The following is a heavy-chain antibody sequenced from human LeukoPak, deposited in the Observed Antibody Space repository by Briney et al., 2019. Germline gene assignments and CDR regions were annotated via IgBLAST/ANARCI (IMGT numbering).Heavy chain of an antibody. Sequence: QPGGSLRLSCAASGFTFSSYAMSWGRHAPRKGLEWVSAISGSGGSTYCADSVKGRFTISRDNSKNTLYLQMNSLRAEDTAVYYCAKGREQWLGTLDYWGQGTLVTVSS. CDR2: ISGSGGST. CDR3: AKGREQWLGTLDY. J-gene: IGHJ4*02. D-gene: IGHD6-19*01. CDR1: GFTFSSYA. V-gene: IGHV3-23*01.